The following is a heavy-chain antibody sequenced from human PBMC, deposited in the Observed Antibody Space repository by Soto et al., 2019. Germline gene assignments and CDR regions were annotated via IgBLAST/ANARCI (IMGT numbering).Heavy chain of an antibody. CDR3: AAYDILTGYNYYGMDV. Sequence: QLQLQESGPGLVKPSETLSLTCTVSGGSISSSSYYWGWIRQPPGKGLEWIGSIYYSGSTYYNPSLKSRVTISVDTSKNRFSVKLSSVTAADTAVYYCAAYDILTGYNYYGMDVWGQGTTVTVSS. D-gene: IGHD3-9*01. CDR2: IYYSGST. CDR1: GGSISSSSYY. V-gene: IGHV4-39*01. J-gene: IGHJ6*02.